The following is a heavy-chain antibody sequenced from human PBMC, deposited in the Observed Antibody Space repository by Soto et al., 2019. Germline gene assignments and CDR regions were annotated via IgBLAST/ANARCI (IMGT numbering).Heavy chain of an antibody. J-gene: IGHJ4*02. Sequence: SETLSLTCTVSGGSVSSGSYTWGWIRQSPGTGLEWIAAIYSGENTYYNPSLMGRVTVSVDTSKSQFSLKLSSVTAADTAVYYCARDYGDYSFFFDYWGQGALVTVSS. CDR1: GGSVSSGSYT. CDR3: ARDYGDYSFFFDY. V-gene: IGHV4-39*02. D-gene: IGHD4-17*01. CDR2: IYSGENT.